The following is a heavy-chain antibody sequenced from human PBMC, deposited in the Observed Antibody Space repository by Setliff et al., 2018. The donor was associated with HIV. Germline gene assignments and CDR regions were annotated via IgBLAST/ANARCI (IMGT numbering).Heavy chain of an antibody. CDR2: VDPQDGET. D-gene: IGHD3-9*01. CDR3: ATDHHILTGYYTPPGY. J-gene: IGHJ4*02. CDR1: GYTFSDSY. Sequence: VASVKVSCKASGYTFSDSYIHWVQQAPGRGLEWMGHVDPQDGETIYAEKFQGRVTITADTSTDTAYMELSSLRSEDTAVYYCATDHHILTGYYTPPGYWGQGTLVTVSS. V-gene: IGHV1-69-2*01.